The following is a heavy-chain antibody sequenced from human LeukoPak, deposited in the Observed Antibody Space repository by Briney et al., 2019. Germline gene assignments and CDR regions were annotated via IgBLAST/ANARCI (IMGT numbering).Heavy chain of an antibody. Sequence: GGSLRLSCAASGFTFSSYGMHWIRQSPGKGLGWVTFIRYDGSTKYYADSLKGRFTISRDNSKNTLYLQMNSLRAEDTAVYYCARGYSNFDYWGQGTLVTVSS. D-gene: IGHD4-11*01. CDR1: GFTFSSYG. V-gene: IGHV3-30*02. J-gene: IGHJ4*02. CDR3: ARGYSNFDY. CDR2: IRYDGSTK.